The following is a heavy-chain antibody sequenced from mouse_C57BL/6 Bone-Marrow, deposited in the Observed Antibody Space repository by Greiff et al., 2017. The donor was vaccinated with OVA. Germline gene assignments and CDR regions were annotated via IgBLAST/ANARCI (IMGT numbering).Heavy chain of an antibody. J-gene: IGHJ4*01. Sequence: DVHLVESEGGLVQPGSSMKLSCTASGFTFSDYYMAWVRQVPEKGLEWVANINYDGSSTYYLDSLKSRFIISRDNAKNILYLQMSSLKSEDTATYYGAREGSPFYYAMDYWGQGTSVTVSS. CDR3: AREGSPFYYAMDY. CDR2: INYDGSST. V-gene: IGHV5-16*01. D-gene: IGHD1-1*01. CDR1: GFTFSDYY.